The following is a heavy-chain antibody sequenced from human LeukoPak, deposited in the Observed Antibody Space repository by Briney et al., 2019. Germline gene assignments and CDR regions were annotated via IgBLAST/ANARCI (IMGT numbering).Heavy chain of an antibody. V-gene: IGHV4-59*01. D-gene: IGHD6-19*01. CDR2: IYYSGST. CDR3: ARAGSSGWAYYFDY. CDR1: GGSISSYY. J-gene: IGHJ4*02. Sequence: SETLSLTCTVSGGSISSYYWGWIRQPPGKGLEWIGYIYYSGSTNYNPSLKSRVTISVDTSKNQFSLKLSSVTAADTAVYYCARAGSSGWAYYFDYWGQGTLVTVSS.